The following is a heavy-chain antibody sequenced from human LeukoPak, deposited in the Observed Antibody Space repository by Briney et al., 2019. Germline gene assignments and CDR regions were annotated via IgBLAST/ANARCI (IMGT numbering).Heavy chain of an antibody. J-gene: IGHJ4*02. CDR2: INPNSGGT. CDR1: GYTFTGYY. V-gene: IGHV1-2*02. D-gene: IGHD1-7*01. Sequence: ASVKVSCKASGYTFTGYYMHWVRQAPGQGLEWMGWINPNSGGTNYAQKFQGRVTMTRDTSISTAYMELSRLRSDDTAVYYCARDLTYEYNWSYFVSDWGQGTLVTVSS. CDR3: ARDLTYEYNWSYFVSD.